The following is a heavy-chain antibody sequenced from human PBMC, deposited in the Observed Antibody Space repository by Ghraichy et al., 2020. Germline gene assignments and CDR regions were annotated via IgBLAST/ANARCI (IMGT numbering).Heavy chain of an antibody. D-gene: IGHD3-10*01. J-gene: IGHJ6*02. CDR1: GFTFSSYG. Sequence: GGSLRLSCAASGFTFSSYGMHWVRQAPGKGLEWVAFIWYDGSNKYYADSVKGRFTISRDNSKNTLYLQMNSLRAEDTAVYYCAREAQVTAPYYYYYGMDVWGQGTTVTVSS. CDR3: AREAQVTAPYYYYYGMDV. V-gene: IGHV3-33*01. CDR2: IWYDGSNK.